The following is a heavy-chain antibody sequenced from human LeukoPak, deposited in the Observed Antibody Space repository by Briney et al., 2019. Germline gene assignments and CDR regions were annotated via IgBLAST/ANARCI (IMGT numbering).Heavy chain of an antibody. CDR2: INSDGSST. CDR3: ARDSSGFN. D-gene: IGHD6-19*01. J-gene: IGHJ4*02. CDR1: GFTFSSYW. V-gene: IGHV3-74*01. Sequence: RSLRLSCAASGFTFSSYWMHWVRQAPGKGLVWVSRINSDGSSTSYADSVKGRFTISKDNAKSTLDLEMISLRAENTAVYYCARDSSGFNWGQGTLVTVSS.